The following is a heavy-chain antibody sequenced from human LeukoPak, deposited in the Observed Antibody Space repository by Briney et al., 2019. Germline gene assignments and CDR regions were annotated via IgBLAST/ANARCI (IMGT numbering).Heavy chain of an antibody. CDR2: ISSSSSYI. D-gene: IGHD6-13*01. CDR1: GFTFSSYS. Sequence: GGSLRLSCAASGFTFSSYSMNWVRQAPGKGLEWVSSISSSSSYIYYADSVKGRFTISRDNSKNTLYLQMNSLRAEDTAVYYCARDRWYAWFDPWGQGTLVTVSS. CDR3: ARDRWYAWFDP. V-gene: IGHV3-21*04. J-gene: IGHJ5*02.